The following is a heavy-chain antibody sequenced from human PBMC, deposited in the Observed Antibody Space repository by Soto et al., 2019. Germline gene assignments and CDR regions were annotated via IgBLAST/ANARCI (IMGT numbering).Heavy chain of an antibody. CDR1: GFIFSHYA. CDR2: IGGGGDDT. D-gene: IGHD1-1*01. Sequence: HLLESGGMLLQPGGSLRLSCAASGFIFSHYAMSWVRQAPGKGLESVSGIGGGGDDTNYADSVKGRFTITRDNSKSTRFVQMNGLRAEDTAIYYCAKDAIPRNDNWDYFEFGGQGTLVTVSP. CDR3: AKDAIPRNDNWDYFEF. J-gene: IGHJ4*02. V-gene: IGHV3-23*01.